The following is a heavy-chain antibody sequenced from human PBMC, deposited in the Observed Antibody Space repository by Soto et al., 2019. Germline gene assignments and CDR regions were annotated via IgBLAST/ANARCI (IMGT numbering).Heavy chain of an antibody. CDR2: ISGSGGGT. CDR1: GFTFSNYA. CDR3: AKPALPGPWGYYYGSDV. D-gene: IGHD3-16*01. J-gene: IGHJ6*02. V-gene: IGHV3-23*01. Sequence: EVQLLESGGGLVQPGGSLRLSCAASGFTFSNYAMSWVRQAPGKGLEWVSAISGSGGGTFYADSVKGRFTISRDNSKHTLYLQMNSLRAEDTAVYYCAKPALPGPWGYYYGSDVWGQGTTVTVS.